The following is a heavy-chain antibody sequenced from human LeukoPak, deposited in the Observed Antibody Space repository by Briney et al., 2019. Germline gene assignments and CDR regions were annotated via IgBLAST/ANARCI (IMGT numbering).Heavy chain of an antibody. CDR3: ISYYDSRLD. CDR2: IKSKTDGGTT. D-gene: IGHD3-22*01. J-gene: IGHJ4*02. Sequence: PGGSLRLSCAASGFTFSNAWMSWVRQAPGKGLEWVGRIKSKTDGGTTDYAAPVKGRFTISRDDSTSIAHLQMNSLKTEDTAVYYCISYYDSRLDWGQGTLVTVSS. V-gene: IGHV3-15*01. CDR1: GFTFSNAW.